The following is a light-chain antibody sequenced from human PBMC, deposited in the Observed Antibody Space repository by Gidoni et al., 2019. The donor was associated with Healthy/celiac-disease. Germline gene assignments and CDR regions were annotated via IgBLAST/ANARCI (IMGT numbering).Light chain of an antibody. Sequence: EIVLTQSPATLSLSPGERATLSCRASQSVSSYLAWDQQKPGQAPRLLIYDASNRATGIPARLSGSGSGTDFTLTISSLEPEDFAVYYCQQRSNWPRTFGGGTKVEIK. CDR3: QQRSNWPRT. J-gene: IGKJ4*01. CDR2: DAS. V-gene: IGKV3-11*01. CDR1: QSVSSY.